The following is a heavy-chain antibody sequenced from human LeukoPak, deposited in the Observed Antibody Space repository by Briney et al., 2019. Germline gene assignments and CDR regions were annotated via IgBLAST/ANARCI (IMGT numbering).Heavy chain of an antibody. J-gene: IGHJ3*01. V-gene: IGHV3-30*01. Sequence: GRSLRLSCAASGFTFSKYAMHWVRQAPGKGLDWVALISYDGINKLYADSVKGRFTISRDSAENTLSLQMNSLRAEDTAVYFCVREGFCSITKCPRAFDFWGQGTMVTVSS. CDR3: VREGFCSITKCPRAFDF. CDR2: ISYDGINK. CDR1: GFTFSKYA. D-gene: IGHD2-2*01.